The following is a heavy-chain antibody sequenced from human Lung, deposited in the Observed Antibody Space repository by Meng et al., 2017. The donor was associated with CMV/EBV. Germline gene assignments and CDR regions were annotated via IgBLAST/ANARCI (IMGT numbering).Heavy chain of an antibody. CDR2: CRYSRDT. CDR3: VRGLYYLAGDGYYHDF. V-gene: IGHV4-30-4*01. D-gene: IGHD2-21*01. CDR1: GSIACDNCF. J-gene: IGHJ4*02. Sequence: GSIACDNCFWSRPRVTPGKGLECVGYCRYSRDTYSIPSLHSLLTVTFDTSKNQFSLRLTSVAAADTAVYYCVRGLYYLAGDGYYHDFWGPGTLVTVSS.